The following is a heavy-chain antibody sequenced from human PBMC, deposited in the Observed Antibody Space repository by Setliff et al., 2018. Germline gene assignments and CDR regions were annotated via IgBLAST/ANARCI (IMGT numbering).Heavy chain of an antibody. J-gene: IGHJ4*01. Sequence: KPSETLSLTCSVSGASITSWGFYWTWIRQPAGKGLEWIGHISPSGGTTYNPSVKSRVTISLATSKNHFSLELDSVTAADTALYYCAGSPSSGAYWNPRPFYSDYWARGTLVTVSS. V-gene: IGHV4-61*09. CDR2: ISPSGGT. D-gene: IGHD1-26*01. CDR3: AGSPSSGAYWNPRPFYSDY. CDR1: GASITSWGFY.